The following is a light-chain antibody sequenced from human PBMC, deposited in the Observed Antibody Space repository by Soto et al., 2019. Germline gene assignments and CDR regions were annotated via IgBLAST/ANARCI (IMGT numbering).Light chain of an antibody. V-gene: IGLV1-40*01. J-gene: IGLJ1*01. Sequence: QSVLTQPPSVSGAPVPRVTISCTGASSNVGPGDAVHWYQHRPGTAPKLLIYEDNTRPSGVPDRFSASKSGTSASLAITGLQAEDEADYYCQSYDTGLSVYVFGTGTKVTVL. CDR2: EDN. CDR3: QSYDTGLSVYV. CDR1: SSNVGPGDA.